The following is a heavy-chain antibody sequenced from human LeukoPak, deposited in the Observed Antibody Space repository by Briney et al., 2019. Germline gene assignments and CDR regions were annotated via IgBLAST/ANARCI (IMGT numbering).Heavy chain of an antibody. J-gene: IGHJ6*03. Sequence: ASVKVSCKASGYTFTSYGIGWVRQAPGQGLEWMGWISAYNGNTNYAQKLQGRVTMTTDTSTSTAYMELRSLRSDDTAVYYCAVGCCSGGSCYRADYYYMDVWGKGTTVTVSS. CDR3: AVGCCSGGSCYRADYYYMDV. D-gene: IGHD2-15*01. CDR1: GYTFTSYG. CDR2: ISAYNGNT. V-gene: IGHV1-18*01.